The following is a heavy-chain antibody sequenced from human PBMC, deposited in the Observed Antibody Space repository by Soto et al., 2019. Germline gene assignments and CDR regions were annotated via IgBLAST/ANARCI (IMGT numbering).Heavy chain of an antibody. CDR1: VFTFSSYW. CDR3: AKGLTSNYAYH. J-gene: IGHJ5*02. CDR2: ISGSGGST. Sequence: GSLRLSCEASVFTFSSYWMTWVRQAPGKGLEWVSAISGSGGSTYYADSVKGRFTISRDNSKNTLYLQMNSLRAEDTAVYYCAKGLTSNYAYHWGQGTLVTVSS. V-gene: IGHV3-23*01. D-gene: IGHD4-4*01.